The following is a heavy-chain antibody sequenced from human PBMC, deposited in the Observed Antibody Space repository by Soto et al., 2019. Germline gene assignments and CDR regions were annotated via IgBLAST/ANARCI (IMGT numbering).Heavy chain of an antibody. CDR1: GGSFSGYY. Sequence: QVQLQQWGAGLLKPSETLSLTCAVYGGSFSGYYWSWIRQPPGKGLEWIGEINHSGSTNYNPSLKSRVTISVDTSKNQFSLKLSSVTAADTAVYYCSFEYMVRGVQDAFDIWGQGTMVTVSS. V-gene: IGHV4-34*01. CDR2: INHSGST. CDR3: SFEYMVRGVQDAFDI. J-gene: IGHJ3*02. D-gene: IGHD3-10*01.